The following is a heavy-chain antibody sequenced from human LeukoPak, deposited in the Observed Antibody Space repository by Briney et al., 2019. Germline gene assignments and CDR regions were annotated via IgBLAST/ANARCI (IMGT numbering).Heavy chain of an antibody. D-gene: IGHD3-16*02. V-gene: IGHV4-34*01. CDR1: GVSFSGYY. CDR2: INHSGST. Sequence: SETLSLTCAVYGVSFSGYYWSWIRQPPGKGLEWIGEINHSGSTNYNPSLKSRVTISVVTSKNQFSLKLSSVTAADTAVYYCARHLHYVWGSYRHPHFDYWGQGTLVTVSS. CDR3: ARHLHYVWGSYRHPHFDY. J-gene: IGHJ4*02.